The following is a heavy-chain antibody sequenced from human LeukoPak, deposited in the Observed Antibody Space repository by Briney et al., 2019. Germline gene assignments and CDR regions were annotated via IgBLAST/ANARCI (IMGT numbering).Heavy chain of an antibody. V-gene: IGHV4-34*01. J-gene: IGHJ4*02. D-gene: IGHD5-12*01. CDR3: AREGHSGYDSLDY. CDR2: INHSGST. CDR1: GGSISSYY. Sequence: TSETLSLTCTVSGGSISSYYWSWIRQPPGKGLEWIGEINHSGSTNYNPSLKSRVTISVDTSKNQFSLKLNSVTAADTAVYYCAREGHSGYDSLDYWGQGTLVTVSS.